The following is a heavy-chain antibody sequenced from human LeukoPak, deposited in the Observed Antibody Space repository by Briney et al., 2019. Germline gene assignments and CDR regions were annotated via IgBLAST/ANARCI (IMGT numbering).Heavy chain of an antibody. CDR1: GFTFSSYA. CDR3: AKDIELRYFDWLLSAFDI. Sequence: GGSLRLSCAASGFTFSSYAMSWVRQAPGKGLEWVSAISGSGGSTYYADSVKGRFTISRDNSKNTLYLQMNSLRAEDTAVYYCAKDIELRYFDWLLSAFDIWGQGTMVTVSS. V-gene: IGHV3-23*01. J-gene: IGHJ3*02. CDR2: ISGSGGST. D-gene: IGHD3-9*01.